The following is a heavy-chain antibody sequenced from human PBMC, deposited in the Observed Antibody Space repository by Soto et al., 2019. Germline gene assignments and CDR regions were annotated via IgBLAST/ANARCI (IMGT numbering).Heavy chain of an antibody. Sequence: EVQLLESGGGLVQPGGSLRLSCAASGFTFSSYAMSWVRQAPGKGLVWVSAISGSGGSTYYADSVKGRFTISRDNSKNTLYLQMNSLRAEDTAVYYCAKAFLGSGRRETPLDYWGQGTLVTVSS. CDR2: ISGSGGST. D-gene: IGHD1-26*01. V-gene: IGHV3-23*01. CDR1: GFTFSSYA. J-gene: IGHJ4*02. CDR3: AKAFLGSGRRETPLDY.